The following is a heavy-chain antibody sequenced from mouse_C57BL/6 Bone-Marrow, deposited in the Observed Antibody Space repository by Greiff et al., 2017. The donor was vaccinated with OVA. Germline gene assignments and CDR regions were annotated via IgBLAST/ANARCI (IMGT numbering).Heavy chain of an antibody. CDR3: ARKVGIYDGYYDDFDY. CDR2: ILPGSGST. CDR1: GYTFTGYW. V-gene: IGHV1-9*01. J-gene: IGHJ2*01. Sequence: VQLQQSGAELMKPGASVKLSCKATGYTFTGYWIEWVKQRPGHGLEWIGEILPGSGSTNYNEKFKGKATFTADTSSNTAYMQLSSLTTEDSAIYYCARKVGIYDGYYDDFDYWGQGTTLTVSS. D-gene: IGHD2-3*01.